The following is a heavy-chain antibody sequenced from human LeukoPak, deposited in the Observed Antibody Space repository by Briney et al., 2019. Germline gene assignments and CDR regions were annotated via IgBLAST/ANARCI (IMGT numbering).Heavy chain of an antibody. V-gene: IGHV4-39*01. CDR1: GGSISSSSYL. CDR3: ARASSDGYNS. D-gene: IGHD5-24*01. Sequence: TTSETLSLXCTVSGGSISSSSYLRGWIRQPTGKGLEGIGRIYYSGITYYTPSLKSRVIISVDMPENQFSLNLSSVTPADTAAYYCARASSDGYNSWGQGTLVTVCS. CDR2: IYYSGIT. J-gene: IGHJ5*02.